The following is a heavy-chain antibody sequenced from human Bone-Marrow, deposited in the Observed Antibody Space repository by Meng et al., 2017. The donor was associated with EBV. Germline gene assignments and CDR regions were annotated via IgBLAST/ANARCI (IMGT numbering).Heavy chain of an antibody. V-gene: IGHV7-4-1*02. CDR1: GYTFTSYA. D-gene: IGHD3-3*01. J-gene: IGHJ4*02. Sequence: VQLEQSGSELKKPGAPVMVSCMASGYTFTSYAINWGLRAPGQGLEWMVWINTNTGNPTYAQCFTGRFVFSLDTSVSTAYLQISSLKAEDTAVYYCARDGPGICYWGQGTLVTVSS. CDR2: INTNTGNP. CDR3: ARDGPGICY.